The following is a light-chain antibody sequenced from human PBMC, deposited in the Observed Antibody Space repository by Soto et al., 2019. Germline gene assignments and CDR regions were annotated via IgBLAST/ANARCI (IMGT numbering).Light chain of an antibody. CDR1: SSDVGGYNY. CDR2: DVS. J-gene: IGLJ3*02. CDR3: CSYAGSFDWV. Sequence: QSVLTQPRSVSGSPGRSVTISCTGTSSDVGGYNYVSWYQQHPGKAPKLMIYDVSKRPSGVPDRFSGSKSGNTASLTISGLQAEDEADYYCCSYAGSFDWVFGGGTKVTVL. V-gene: IGLV2-11*01.